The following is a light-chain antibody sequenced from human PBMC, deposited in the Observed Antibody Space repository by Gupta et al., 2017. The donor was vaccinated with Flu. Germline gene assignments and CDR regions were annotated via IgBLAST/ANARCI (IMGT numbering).Light chain of an antibody. V-gene: IGKV3-20*01. CDR2: GAS. J-gene: IGKJ3*01. CDR3: QQYGNSPFT. Sequence: EIVLTQSPGTLSLSPGERATLSCRASQSISRSYLAWYQQTPGQAPRLLIYGASSRATGIPDRFSGSGSGTDFTLTISRLEPEDLAVYYCQQYGNSPFTFGPGTKVDIK. CDR1: QSISRSY.